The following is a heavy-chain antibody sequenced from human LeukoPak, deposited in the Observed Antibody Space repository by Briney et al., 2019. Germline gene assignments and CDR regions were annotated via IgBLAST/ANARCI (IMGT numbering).Heavy chain of an antibody. J-gene: IGHJ6*03. D-gene: IGHD5-18*01. V-gene: IGHV4-59*01. CDR1: GGSISSYY. Sequence: SETLSLTCTVSGGSISSYYWSWIRQPPGKGLEWIGYIYYSGSTNYNPSLTSRVTISVDTSKNQFSLKLSSVTAADTAVYYCARTTEGGYTYDYFYYYYMDVWGKGTTVTISS. CDR2: IYYSGST. CDR3: ARTTEGGYTYDYFYYYYMDV.